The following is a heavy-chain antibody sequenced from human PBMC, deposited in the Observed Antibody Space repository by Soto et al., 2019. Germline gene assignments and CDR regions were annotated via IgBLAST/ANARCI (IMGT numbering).Heavy chain of an antibody. CDR1: GYTFSHFW. J-gene: IGHJ4*02. CDR3: ARSPRSSPYFDY. D-gene: IGHD6-13*01. CDR2: IYPGDYET. Sequence: PGESLKISCQCSGYTFSHFWIAWVRQLPGKGLEWMGIIYPGDYETRYSPSFHGKVTISADRSIGTAYLRWSSLEASDSAFYFCARSPRSSPYFDYWGQGALVTVSS. V-gene: IGHV5-51*01.